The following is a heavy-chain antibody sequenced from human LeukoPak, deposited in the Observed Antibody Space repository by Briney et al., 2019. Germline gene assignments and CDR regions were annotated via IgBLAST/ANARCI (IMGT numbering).Heavy chain of an antibody. CDR2: IYTGGGS. D-gene: IGHD3-10*01. Sequence: PGGSLRLSCAAPGFTVNNYMSWVRQAPGKGLEWVSLIYTGGGSNYATSVRGRFTISKDNSKNILYLQMSSLRAEDTAVYYCARQPSGSGRRAPFDLWGQGTMVTVSS. CDR3: ARQPSGSGRRAPFDL. CDR1: GFTVNNY. J-gene: IGHJ3*01. V-gene: IGHV3-66*04.